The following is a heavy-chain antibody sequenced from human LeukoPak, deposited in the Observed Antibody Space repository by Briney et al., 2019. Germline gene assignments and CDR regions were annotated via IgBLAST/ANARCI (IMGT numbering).Heavy chain of an antibody. Sequence: SETLSLTCTVSGGSISSSSYYWGWIRQPPGKGLEWIGSIYYSGSTYYNPSLKSRVTISVDTSKNQFSRKLSSVTAADTAVYYCARASADSRGRYQGFDSWGQGTLVTVSS. CDR3: ARASADSRGRYQGFDS. CDR1: GGSISSSSYY. CDR2: IYYSGST. D-gene: IGHD3-22*01. V-gene: IGHV4-39*07. J-gene: IGHJ4*02.